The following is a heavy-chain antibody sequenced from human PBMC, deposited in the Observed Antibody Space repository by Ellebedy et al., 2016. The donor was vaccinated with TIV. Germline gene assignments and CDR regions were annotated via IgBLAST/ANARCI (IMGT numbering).Heavy chain of an antibody. J-gene: IGHJ4*02. Sequence: GGSLRLSXAASGFTFSDYYMGWIRQAPGKGLEWISYISGSGATMYYADSVKGRFTISRDNTNKSMYLQMNSLRADDTAVFYCARYAAGNYFDFWGQGIMVTVSS. CDR2: ISGSGATM. V-gene: IGHV3-11*01. CDR3: ARYAAGNYFDF. D-gene: IGHD2-15*01. CDR1: GFTFSDYY.